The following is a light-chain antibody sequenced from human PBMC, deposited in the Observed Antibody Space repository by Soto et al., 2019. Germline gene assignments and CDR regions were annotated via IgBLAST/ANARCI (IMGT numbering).Light chain of an antibody. CDR1: QSVSSD. CDR3: QQYNNWPRT. CDR2: GAS. V-gene: IGKV3-15*01. Sequence: EIVMTQSPATLSLSPGERATLSCSASQSVSSDLAWYHQKPGQPPRLLIYGASTRATGIPARFSGSGSGTEFTLTINSLQSEDFAVYYCQQYNNWPRTFGQGTKVDIK. J-gene: IGKJ1*01.